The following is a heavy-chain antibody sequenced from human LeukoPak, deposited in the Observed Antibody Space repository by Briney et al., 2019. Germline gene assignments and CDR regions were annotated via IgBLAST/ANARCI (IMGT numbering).Heavy chain of an antibody. CDR3: ARNVVVPAATSSFDY. Sequence: ASVKVSCKASGGTFSSYAISWVRQALGQGVEWMGRIIPILGIANYAQKFQGRVTITADKSTSTAYMELSSLRSEDTAVYYCARNVVVPAATSSFDYWGQGTLVTVSS. CDR2: IIPILGIA. CDR1: GGTFSSYA. V-gene: IGHV1-69*04. J-gene: IGHJ4*02. D-gene: IGHD2-2*01.